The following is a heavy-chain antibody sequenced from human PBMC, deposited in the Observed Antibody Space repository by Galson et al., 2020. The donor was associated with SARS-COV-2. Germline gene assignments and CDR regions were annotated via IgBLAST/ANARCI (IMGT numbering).Heavy chain of an antibody. D-gene: IGHD5-12*01. Sequence: GSLKISCAASGFTFSSYGMHWVRQAPGKGLEWVAVIWYDGSNKYYADSVKGRFTISRDNSKNTLYLQMNSLRAEDTAVYYCAREADIVATGGMDVWGQGTTVTVSS. V-gene: IGHV3-33*01. CDR3: AREADIVATGGMDV. CDR2: IWYDGSNK. CDR1: GFTFSSYG. J-gene: IGHJ6*02.